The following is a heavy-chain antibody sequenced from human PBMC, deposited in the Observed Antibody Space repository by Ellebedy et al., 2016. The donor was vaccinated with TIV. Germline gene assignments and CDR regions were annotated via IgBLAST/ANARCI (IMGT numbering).Heavy chain of an antibody. CDR1: GFAFSSYE. CDR3: LGYCSSTSCPDPYYFDD. J-gene: IGHJ4*02. D-gene: IGHD2-2*01. Sequence: PGGSLRLSCAASGFAFSSYEMNWVRQPPGKGLEWVSFISSSGRTVSYADSVKGRFTISRDNANYSLSLQMNSLRAEDTAVYYCLGYCSSTSCPDPYYFDDWGQGTLVTVSS. V-gene: IGHV3-48*03. CDR2: ISSSGRTV.